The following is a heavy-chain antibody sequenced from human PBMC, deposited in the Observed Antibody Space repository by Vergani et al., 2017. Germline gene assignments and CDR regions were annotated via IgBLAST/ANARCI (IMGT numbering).Heavy chain of an antibody. Sequence: QVQLVQSGAEVKKPGSSVKVSCKASGGTFSSYAISWVRQAPGQGLEWMGRIIPIFGTANYAQKFQGRVTITADESTSTAYMGLSSLRSEDTAVYYCARDEGAIVVVPAAMDYYYYGMDVWGQGTTVTVSS. J-gene: IGHJ6*02. CDR1: GGTFSSYA. D-gene: IGHD2-2*01. CDR3: ARDEGAIVVVPAAMDYYYYGMDV. V-gene: IGHV1-69*13. CDR2: IIPIFGTA.